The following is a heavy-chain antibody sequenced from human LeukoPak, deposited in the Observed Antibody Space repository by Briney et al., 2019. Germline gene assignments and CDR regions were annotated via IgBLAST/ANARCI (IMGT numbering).Heavy chain of an antibody. D-gene: IGHD3-22*01. Sequence: PSETLSLTCTVSGGSISSYYWSWLRQTPGKGLECIGYIYDSGSTNYNPSLKSRVTISVDTSKNQFSLQLSSVTAADTAVYYCARHDSRGDYYFDYWGQGTLVTVSS. CDR1: GGSISSYY. V-gene: IGHV4-59*01. CDR3: ARHDSRGDYYFDY. J-gene: IGHJ4*02. CDR2: IYDSGST.